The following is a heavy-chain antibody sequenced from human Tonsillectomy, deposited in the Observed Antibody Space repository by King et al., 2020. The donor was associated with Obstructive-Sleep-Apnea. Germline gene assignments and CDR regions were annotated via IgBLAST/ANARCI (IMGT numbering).Heavy chain of an antibody. V-gene: IGHV4-31*03. D-gene: IGHD6-19*01. CDR2: IYYSGCT. CDR3: ARERYSSGWKYNWFDP. Sequence: VQLQESGPGLVKPSQTLSLTCTVSGGSISSGGYYWSWIRQHPGKGLEWIGYIYYSGCTYYNPSLKSRVTKSVDTSKNQFSLKRSAVTAADTAVYYCARERYSSGWKYNWFDPWGQGTLVTVSS. CDR1: GGSISSGGYY. J-gene: IGHJ5*02.